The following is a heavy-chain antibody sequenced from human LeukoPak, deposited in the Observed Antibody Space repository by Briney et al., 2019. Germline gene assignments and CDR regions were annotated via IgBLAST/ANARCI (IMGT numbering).Heavy chain of an antibody. CDR2: IIPILGIA. J-gene: IGHJ4*02. CDR3: ARTADNDFWSGYYDY. CDR1: GGTFSSYT. V-gene: IGHV1-69*02. Sequence: ASVKVSCKASGGTFSSYTISWVRQAPGQGLEWMGRIIPILGIANYAQKFQGRVTITADKSTSTAYMELSSLRSEDAAVYYCARTADNDFWSGYYDYWGQGTLVTVS. D-gene: IGHD3-3*01.